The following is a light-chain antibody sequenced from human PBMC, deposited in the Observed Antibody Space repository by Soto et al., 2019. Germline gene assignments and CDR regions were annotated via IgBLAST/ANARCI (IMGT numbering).Light chain of an antibody. J-gene: IGKJ4*01. CDR1: QSVSSTF. V-gene: IGKV3-20*01. CDR2: GAS. Sequence: ESVLTQSPGTLSLSPGERATLSCRASQSVSSTFLAWYQQKPGQAPRLLIYGASTRATGIPDRFSGSGSGTDFTLTISRLEPEDFAVYYCQRYGSSPPLTFGGGTTVEIK. CDR3: QRYGSSPPLT.